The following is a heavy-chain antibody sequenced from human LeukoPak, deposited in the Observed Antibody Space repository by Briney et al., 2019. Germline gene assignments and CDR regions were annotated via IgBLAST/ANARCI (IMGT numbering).Heavy chain of an antibody. J-gene: IGHJ3*02. D-gene: IGHD6-6*01. CDR2: IYHSGST. CDR1: GGSISSGGYY. CDR3: ARTYSSSPRAFDI. V-gene: IGHV4-30-2*01. Sequence: TSETLSLTCTVSGGSISSGGYYWSWLRQPPGKGLEWIGYIYHSGSTYYNPSLKSRVTITVDRSKNQFSLKLSSVTAADTAVYYCARTYSSSPRAFDIWGQGTMVTVSS.